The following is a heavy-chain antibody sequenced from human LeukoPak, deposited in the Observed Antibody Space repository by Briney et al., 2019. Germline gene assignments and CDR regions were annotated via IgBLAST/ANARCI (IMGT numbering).Heavy chain of an antibody. CDR1: GFTFDDYA. V-gene: IGHV3-9*01. J-gene: IGHJ6*02. Sequence: GGSLRLSCAASGFTFDDYAMHWVRQAPGKGLEWVSGISWNSGSIGYADSVKGRFTISRDNAKNSLYLQMSSLRAEDTALYYCATLGRQQLVPPYYYYGMDVWGQGTTVTVSS. CDR2: ISWNSGSI. D-gene: IGHD6-13*01. CDR3: ATLGRQQLVPPYYYYGMDV.